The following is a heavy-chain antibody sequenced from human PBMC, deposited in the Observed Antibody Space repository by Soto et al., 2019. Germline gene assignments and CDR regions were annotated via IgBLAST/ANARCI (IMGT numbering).Heavy chain of an antibody. CDR2: ISAGGGST. J-gene: IGHJ4*02. V-gene: IGHV3-23*01. D-gene: IGHD6-13*01. CDR3: ASPGSSNWPYYFDY. CDR1: GFTFSSYA. Sequence: GGSLRLSCAASGFTFSSYAMTWVRQAPGKGLEWVSGISAGGGSTYYADSVKGRFTISRDNSKNTLFLQMNSLRAEDTAVYYCASPGSSNWPYYFDYWGQGTLVTVSS.